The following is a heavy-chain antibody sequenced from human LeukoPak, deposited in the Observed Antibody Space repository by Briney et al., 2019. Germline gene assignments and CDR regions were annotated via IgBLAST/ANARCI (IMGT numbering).Heavy chain of an antibody. V-gene: IGHV3-7*01. Sequence: GGSLRLSCAASGFSFSESWMSWVRQAPGKGLEWVANIKEDGSEKYYVGSVKGRFTISRDNARNSLYLQMSSLRAEDTAVYYCARDRGGSYSAIDYWGQGTLVTVSS. CDR2: IKEDGSEK. D-gene: IGHD1-26*01. CDR3: ARDRGGSYSAIDY. J-gene: IGHJ4*02. CDR1: GFSFSESW.